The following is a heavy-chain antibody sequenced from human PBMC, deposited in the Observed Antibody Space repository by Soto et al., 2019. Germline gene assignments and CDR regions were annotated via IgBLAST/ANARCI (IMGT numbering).Heavy chain of an antibody. D-gene: IGHD2-21*01. CDR3: AKDYLWTGFDP. CDR2: VYYSGTT. Sequence: QVHLQESGPGLVKPSETLSLTCTVSNGSISTYYWSWVRQAPGKGLEWIGYVYYSGTTNYNPSLKSRVTISFNTSKNHFSLKLKSVTAADTAVYYCAKDYLWTGFDPWGQGILVTVSS. J-gene: IGHJ5*02. V-gene: IGHV4-59*01. CDR1: NGSISTYY.